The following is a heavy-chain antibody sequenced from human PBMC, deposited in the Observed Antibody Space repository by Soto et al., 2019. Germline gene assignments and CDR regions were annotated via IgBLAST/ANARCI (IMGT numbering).Heavy chain of an antibody. V-gene: IGHV3-23*01. CDR3: AKDRRAGGNSAFYFDF. J-gene: IGHJ4*02. Sequence: GGSLRLSCAASGFKFSNYAMSWVRQAPGKGLEWVSLISATGGGTYYADSVKGRFTISRDNSHNTLYLQVHSLTAEDTTVYYCAKDRRAGGNSAFYFDFWGQGAQVTVSS. CDR1: GFKFSNYA. D-gene: IGHD3-16*01. CDR2: ISATGGGT.